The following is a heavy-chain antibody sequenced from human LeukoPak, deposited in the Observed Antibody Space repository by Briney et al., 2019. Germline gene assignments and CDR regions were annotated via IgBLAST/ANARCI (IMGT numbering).Heavy chain of an antibody. V-gene: IGHV4-59*01. Sequence: SETLSLTCTVSGXSISSYYGNWIRQPPGKGLEWIGYIYYSGSTNYNPSLKSRVTISVDTSKNQFSLKLSSVTAADTAVYYCARGADSSGYYSIFYFDYWGQGTLVTVSS. CDR3: ARGADSSGYYSIFYFDY. CDR2: IYYSGST. J-gene: IGHJ4*02. CDR1: GXSISSYY. D-gene: IGHD3-22*01.